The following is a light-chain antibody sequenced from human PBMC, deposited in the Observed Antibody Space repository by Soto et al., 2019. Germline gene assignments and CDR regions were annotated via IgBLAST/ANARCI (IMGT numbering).Light chain of an antibody. CDR3: QQYHSFPWT. Sequence: DIQITQSPSTLSASVGYRVTITCLASQSITTWLAWYQQKPGTAVKVLIYDASTLGSGVPSRFSGSGSGTEFTLTSSSLQPEDFATYHCQQYHSFPWTFGQGTKVDNK. V-gene: IGKV1-5*01. CDR2: DAS. J-gene: IGKJ1*01. CDR1: QSITTW.